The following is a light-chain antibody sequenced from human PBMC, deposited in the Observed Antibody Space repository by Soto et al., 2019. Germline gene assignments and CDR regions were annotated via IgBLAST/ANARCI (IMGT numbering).Light chain of an antibody. Sequence: QSVLTQPPSASGTPGQRVAISCFGSNSNIGTNTVNWSQQLPAAAPTLLIYSDNQRPSGIPDRFSGSTSDTSTSLAISGLQPEDEADDFCAAWADSLSGVLFGGGTKLTVL. J-gene: IGLJ2*01. CDR3: AAWADSLSGVL. V-gene: IGLV1-44*01. CDR2: SDN. CDR1: NSNIGTNT.